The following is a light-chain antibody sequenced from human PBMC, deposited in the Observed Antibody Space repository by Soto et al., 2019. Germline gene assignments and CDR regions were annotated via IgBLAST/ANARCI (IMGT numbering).Light chain of an antibody. CDR3: SAYTVSRTYV. V-gene: IGLV2-14*03. CDR1: SSDVGAYNF. CDR2: NVY. J-gene: IGLJ1*01. Sequence: QLVLTQPASVSGSPGQSITISCTGTSSDVGAYNFVSWHQQHPGKAPKLMIYNVYDRPSGISYRFSGSKSGNTASLTISGLQGEDEADYYCSAYTVSRTYVFGTGTKLTVL.